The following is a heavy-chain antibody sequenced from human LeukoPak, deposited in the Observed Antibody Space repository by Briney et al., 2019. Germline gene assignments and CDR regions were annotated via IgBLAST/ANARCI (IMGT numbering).Heavy chain of an antibody. J-gene: IGHJ4*02. V-gene: IGHV1-69*05. CDR3: ARAYDSIRYYFDS. CDR2: IIPIFGTP. CDR1: GGIFSSYV. D-gene: IGHD3-22*01. Sequence: GASVKVSCKASGGIFSSYVINWVRQAPGQGLEWMGGIIPIFGTPNYAQRFRGKVTLTTDESTSTAYMELSSLTSEDTAVYYCARAYDSIRYYFDSWGQGTLVTVSP.